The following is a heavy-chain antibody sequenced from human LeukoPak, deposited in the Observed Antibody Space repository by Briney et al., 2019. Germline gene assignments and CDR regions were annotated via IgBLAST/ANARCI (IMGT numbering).Heavy chain of an antibody. J-gene: IGHJ1*01. CDR2: IIPIFGTA. CDR1: GYTFVNYA. D-gene: IGHD1-20*01. CDR3: ASRALSGITGTTMGEYFQH. V-gene: IGHV1-69*13. Sequence: ASVKVSCKASGYTFVNYAISWVRQAPGQGLEWMGGIIPIFGTANYAQKFQGRVTITADESTSTAYMELSSLRSEDTAVYYCASRALSGITGTTMGEYFQHWGQGTLVTVSS.